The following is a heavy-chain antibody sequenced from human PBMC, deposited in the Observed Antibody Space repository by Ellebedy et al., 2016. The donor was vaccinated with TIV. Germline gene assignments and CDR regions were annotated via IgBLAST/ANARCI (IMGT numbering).Heavy chain of an antibody. CDR3: AREEDGDPTPTYYYYYGMDV. CDR2: ISSSSSYI. J-gene: IGHJ6*02. Sequence: GESLKISXAASGFTFSSYSMNWVRQAPGKGLEWVSSISSSSSYIYYADSVKGRFTISRDNAKNSLYLQMNSLRAEDTAVYYCAREEDGDPTPTYYYYYGMDVWGQGTTVTVSS. V-gene: IGHV3-21*01. D-gene: IGHD4-17*01. CDR1: GFTFSSYS.